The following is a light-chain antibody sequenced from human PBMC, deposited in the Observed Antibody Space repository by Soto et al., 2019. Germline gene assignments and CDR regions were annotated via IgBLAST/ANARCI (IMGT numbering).Light chain of an antibody. CDR3: SSFSRSNSYV. CDR1: SSDVGAYNY. Sequence: QSVLTQPASVSGSPGQSITISCTGTSSDVGAYNYVSWYQQHPGKVPKLMIYDVSDRPSGVSNRCSGSKSGNTASLTISGLQAEYEADYYCSSFSRSNSYVYGTGTKLTVL. CDR2: DVS. V-gene: IGLV2-14*03. J-gene: IGLJ1*01.